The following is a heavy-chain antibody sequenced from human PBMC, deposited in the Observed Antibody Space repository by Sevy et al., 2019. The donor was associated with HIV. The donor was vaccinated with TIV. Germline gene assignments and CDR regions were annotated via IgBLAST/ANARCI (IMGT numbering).Heavy chain of an antibody. CDR3: ARVGIAAARLYYYYYYMYV. Sequence: GGSLRLSCAASGFTFSSYWMSWVRQAPGKGLEWVANIKQDGSEKYYVDSVKGRFTISRDNAKNSLYLQMNSLRAEDTAVYYCARVGIAAARLYYYYYYMYVWGKGTTVTVS. CDR1: GFTFSSYW. D-gene: IGHD6-13*01. V-gene: IGHV3-7*03. J-gene: IGHJ6*03. CDR2: IKQDGSEK.